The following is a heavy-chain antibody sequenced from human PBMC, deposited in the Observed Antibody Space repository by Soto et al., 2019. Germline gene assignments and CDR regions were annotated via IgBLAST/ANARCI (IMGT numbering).Heavy chain of an antibody. CDR2: MNPNSGNT. V-gene: IGHV1-8*01. Sequence: QVKLVQSGAEVKKPGASVKVSCKASGYTFTSYDSNWVPQATGQGLEWMGWMNPNSGNTGYAQKFQGRVTMTRTTSISTAYMELSSLRSEDTAVYYCATIGYITGTTGTGHWGQGTLVTVSS. J-gene: IGHJ4*02. CDR3: ATIGYITGTTGTGH. CDR1: GYTFTSYD. D-gene: IGHD1-7*01.